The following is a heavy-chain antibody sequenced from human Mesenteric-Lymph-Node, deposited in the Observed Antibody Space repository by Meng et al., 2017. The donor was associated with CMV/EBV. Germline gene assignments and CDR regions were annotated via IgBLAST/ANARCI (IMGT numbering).Heavy chain of an antibody. CDR2: IYGTGIT. CDR1: GVSVTSGAYH. Sequence: VQLQDSGPGLVKPSEPLSLTCIVSGVSVTSGAYHWSWIRQSPGKGLEWIGYIYGTGITIYNPSLKSRVTILLETSKNQFSLKLNSVTTADTAVYYCAKSRSSTPGIVDDWGQGTLVTVSS. D-gene: IGHD2/OR15-2a*01. CDR3: AKSRSSTPGIVDD. J-gene: IGHJ4*02. V-gene: IGHV4-61*08.